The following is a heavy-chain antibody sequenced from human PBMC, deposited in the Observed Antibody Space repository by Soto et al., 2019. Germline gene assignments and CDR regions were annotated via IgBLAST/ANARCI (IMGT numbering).Heavy chain of an antibody. D-gene: IGHD5-18*01. CDR2: IIPIFGTA. CDR3: ATGGGIQLWPPFDY. Sequence: QVQLVQSGAEVKKPGASVKVSCKASGGTFSSYAISWVRQAPGQGLEWMGGIIPIFGTANYAQKFQGRVTITADESTSKAYMELRSLRSEDTAVYYCATGGGIQLWPPFDYWGQGTLVTVSS. J-gene: IGHJ4*02. CDR1: GGTFSSYA. V-gene: IGHV1-69*12.